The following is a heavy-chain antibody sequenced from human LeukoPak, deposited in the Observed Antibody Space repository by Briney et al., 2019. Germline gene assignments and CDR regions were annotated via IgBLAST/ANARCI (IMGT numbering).Heavy chain of an antibody. V-gene: IGHV1-2*02. CDR3: ARDPLYCSGGSCYGDY. Sequence: GASVKVSCKASGYTFTGYYMHWVRQAPGQGLEWMGWINPNSGGTNYAQKFQGRVTMTRDTSISTAYMELSRLRSDDTAVYYCARDPLYCSGGSCYGDYWGQGTLVTVSS. CDR2: INPNSGGT. D-gene: IGHD2-15*01. CDR1: GYTFTGYY. J-gene: IGHJ4*02.